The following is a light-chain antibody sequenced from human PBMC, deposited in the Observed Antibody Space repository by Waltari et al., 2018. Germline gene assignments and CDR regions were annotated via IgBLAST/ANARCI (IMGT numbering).Light chain of an antibody. V-gene: IGLV4-69*01. J-gene: IGLJ3*02. CDR1: SGHSTNV. Sequence: QLVLTQSPSASASLGASVKLTCTLSSGHSTNVLAWLQQHPEKGPLYWMKVNSDGSHSKGDEIPDRFSGSSSGAERYLTISNLQSEDESDYYCQTGGHGTWVFGGGTQLTVL. CDR3: QTGGHGTWV. CDR2: VNSDGSH.